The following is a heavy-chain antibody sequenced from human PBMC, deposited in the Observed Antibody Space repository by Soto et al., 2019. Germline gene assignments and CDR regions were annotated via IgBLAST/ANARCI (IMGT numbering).Heavy chain of an antibody. Sequence: QVQLVQSGAEVKKPGASVKVSCKASGYTFTSYGISWVRQAPGQGLEWMGWISAYNGNTNYAQKLQGRVTMTTHTPTSTAYMALRSLRSDDTAVYYCARLYYWRSLYGMDVWGQGTTVTVSS. D-gene: IGHD3-16*01. CDR1: GYTFTSYG. V-gene: IGHV1-18*04. CDR3: ARLYYWRSLYGMDV. J-gene: IGHJ6*02. CDR2: ISAYNGNT.